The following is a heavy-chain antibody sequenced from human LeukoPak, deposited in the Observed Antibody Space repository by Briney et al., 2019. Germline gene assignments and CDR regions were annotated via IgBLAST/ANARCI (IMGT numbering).Heavy chain of an antibody. CDR3: ATGGLAAAGTGTYYYYYYMDV. V-gene: IGHV3-53*01. Sequence: GGSLRLSCAASGFTVSSNYMSWVRQAPGKGLEWVSVIYSGGSTYYADSVKGRFTISRDNSKNTLYLQMNSLRAEDTAVYYCATGGLAAAGTGTYYYYYYMDVWGKGTTVTISS. J-gene: IGHJ6*03. CDR1: GFTVSSNY. D-gene: IGHD6-13*01. CDR2: IYSGGST.